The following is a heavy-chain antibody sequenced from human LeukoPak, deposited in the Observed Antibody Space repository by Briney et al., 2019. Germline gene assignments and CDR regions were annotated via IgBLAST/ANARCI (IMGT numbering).Heavy chain of an antibody. J-gene: IGHJ5*02. D-gene: IGHD2-2*01. CDR2: IYHSGST. Sequence: PSGTLSLTCAVSGGSISSSNWWSWVRQPPGKGLEWIGEIYHSGSTNYNPSLKSRVTISVDKSKNQFSLKLSSVTAADTAVYYCARSEVVPAATARDGGYNWFDPWGQGTLVTVSS. CDR1: GGSISSSNW. CDR3: ARSEVVPAATARDGGYNWFDP. V-gene: IGHV4-4*02.